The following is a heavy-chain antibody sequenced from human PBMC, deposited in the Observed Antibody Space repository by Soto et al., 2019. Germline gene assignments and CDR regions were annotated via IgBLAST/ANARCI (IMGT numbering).Heavy chain of an antibody. CDR2: IYHTGST. CDR3: ARDSGGGADY. CDR1: GGSISSSNW. D-gene: IGHD2-21*01. J-gene: IGHJ4*02. V-gene: IGHV4-4*02. Sequence: QVQLQGSGPGLVKPSGTLSLTCVVSGGSISSSNWWSWVRQPPGQGLEWIGEIYHTGSTTYNPSLNSRVTISVDKSKNQFSLELSSLTAADTAVYYCARDSGGGADYWGQGTMVTVSS.